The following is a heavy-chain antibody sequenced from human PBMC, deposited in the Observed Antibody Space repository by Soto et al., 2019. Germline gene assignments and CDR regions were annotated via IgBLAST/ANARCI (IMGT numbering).Heavy chain of an antibody. CDR3: ARHTPAISISDH. CDR1: GPPPTRGGYY. D-gene: IGHD2-15*01. CDR2: IYYSGST. J-gene: IGHJ1*01. V-gene: IGHV4-39*01. Sequence: LPPTGTASGPPPTRGGYYWGWIRQPPGKGLEWIGSIYYSGSTYYNPSLKSRVTISVDTSKNQFSLKLSSVTAADTAVYYCARHTPAISISDHWGQG.